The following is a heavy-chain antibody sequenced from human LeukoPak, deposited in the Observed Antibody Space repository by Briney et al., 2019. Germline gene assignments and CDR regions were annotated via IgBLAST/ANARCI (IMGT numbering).Heavy chain of an antibody. CDR1: GFIFTNYW. V-gene: IGHV3-74*01. D-gene: IGHD1-26*01. CDR2: IDKEGSAA. Sequence: GRPLRLSCVSSGFIFTNYWMHWVRQVAGKGPVWVGRIDKEGSAAIYAESVKGRFTISRDNVKTTVYLQMNSLTAEDTAVYHCARGGYSGSYYRFDWGQGTLVTVSS. J-gene: IGHJ4*02. CDR3: ARGGYSGSYYRFD.